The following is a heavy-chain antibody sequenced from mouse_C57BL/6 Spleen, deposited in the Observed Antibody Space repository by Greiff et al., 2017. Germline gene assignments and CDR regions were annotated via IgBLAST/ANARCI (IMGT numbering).Heavy chain of an antibody. CDR2: IDPSDSYT. CDR3: ARKGLDGYSWFAY. Sequence: QVQLQQPGAELVMPGASVKLSCKASGYTFTSYWMHWVKQRPGQGLEWIGEIDPSDSYTKYNQKFKGKSTLTVDKSSSTAYMQLSSLTSEDSAVYYCARKGLDGYSWFAYWGQGTLVTVSA. D-gene: IGHD2-3*01. V-gene: IGHV1-69*01. CDR1: GYTFTSYW. J-gene: IGHJ3*01.